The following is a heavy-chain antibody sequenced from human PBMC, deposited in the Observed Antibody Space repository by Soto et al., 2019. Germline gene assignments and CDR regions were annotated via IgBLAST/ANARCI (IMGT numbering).Heavy chain of an antibody. Sequence: TSETLSLTCSVSGAALNSGNYYWSWIRQVPGKGLEWIGHIYVTGAVDYNPSLRDRITISQDTSERQFSLNLRPVTAADTAVYYCARLRIATNNYKWFDPWGQGTLVTVSS. CDR3: ARLRIATNNYKWFDP. J-gene: IGHJ5*02. V-gene: IGHV4-31*03. CDR1: GAALNSGNYY. D-gene: IGHD2-21*01. CDR2: IYVTGAV.